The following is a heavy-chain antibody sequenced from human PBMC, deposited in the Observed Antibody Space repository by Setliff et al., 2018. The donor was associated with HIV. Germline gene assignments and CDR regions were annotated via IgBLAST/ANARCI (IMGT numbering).Heavy chain of an antibody. Sequence: ASVKVSCKVSGYTLTELSMHWVRQASGKGFEWMGRFDPEDGDTLYAHKFQGRVTMTEDTSTDTAYLELSGLRSEDTAVYYCATAKEVWLAEGGFDYWGQGTLGTVSS. D-gene: IGHD6-19*01. CDR3: ATAKEVWLAEGGFDY. V-gene: IGHV1-24*01. CDR2: FDPEDGDT. CDR1: GYTLTELS. J-gene: IGHJ4*02.